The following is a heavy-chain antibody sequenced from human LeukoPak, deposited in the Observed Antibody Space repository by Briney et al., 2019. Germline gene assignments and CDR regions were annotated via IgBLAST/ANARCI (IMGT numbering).Heavy chain of an antibody. V-gene: IGHV1-24*01. CDR2: FYLEDGET. Sequence: ASVRVSCKDSGYTLTESSMHWVRQAPGKGLEWMGRFYLEDGETIYAQTFQGRVTMTEDTSTDTAYMQLSSLRSEDTAVYYCATDLGMILVPDAFDMWGQGTMVTVSS. J-gene: IGHJ3*02. D-gene: IGHD3-22*01. CDR3: ATDLGMILVPDAFDM. CDR1: GYTLTESS.